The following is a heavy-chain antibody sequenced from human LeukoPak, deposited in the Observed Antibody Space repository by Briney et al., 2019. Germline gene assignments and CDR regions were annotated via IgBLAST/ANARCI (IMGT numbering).Heavy chain of an antibody. D-gene: IGHD3-22*01. CDR3: AREVNNHYYHSDRGWFDP. CDR2: KYYRSKWYN. J-gene: IGHJ5*02. V-gene: IGHV6-1*01. Sequence: SQTLSLTCAISGDSVSSNSAAWHWIRQSPSRGLEWLGRKYYRSKWYNDYAVSVKSRITINPDTSKNQFSLQLNSVTPEDTAVYYCAREVNNHYYHSDRGWFDPWGQGTLVTVSS. CDR1: GDSVSSNSAA.